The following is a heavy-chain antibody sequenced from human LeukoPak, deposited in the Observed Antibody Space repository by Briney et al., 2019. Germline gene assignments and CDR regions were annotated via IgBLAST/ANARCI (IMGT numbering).Heavy chain of an antibody. CDR2: INSDGSST. Sequence: GRSLRLSCAASGFTFSSYWMHWVRQAPRKGLVWVSRINSDGSSTSYADSVKGRFTIYRDNAKNKLYLQMNSLRADDTAVYYCARAQPNYDDSSGYYVSIDAFDMWGKGTMVTVSS. CDR3: ARAQPNYDDSSGYYVSIDAFDM. V-gene: IGHV3-74*01. CDR1: GFTFSSYW. J-gene: IGHJ3*02. D-gene: IGHD3-22*01.